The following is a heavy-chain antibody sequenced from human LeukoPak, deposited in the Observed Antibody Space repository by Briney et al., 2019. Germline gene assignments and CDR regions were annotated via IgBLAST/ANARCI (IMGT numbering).Heavy chain of an antibody. D-gene: IGHD4/OR15-4a*01. CDR1: GFTFSNYA. V-gene: IGHV3-23*01. J-gene: IGHJ4*02. CDR3: ARRAGAYSHPYDY. Sequence: GGSLRLSCAASGFTFSNYAMRWVRQAPGKGLEWVSGISGSGDSTYYSDSVKGRFTISRDNSKNTLYLQMNSLRAEDTAVYYCARRAGAYSHPYDYWGQGTLVTVSS. CDR2: ISGSGDST.